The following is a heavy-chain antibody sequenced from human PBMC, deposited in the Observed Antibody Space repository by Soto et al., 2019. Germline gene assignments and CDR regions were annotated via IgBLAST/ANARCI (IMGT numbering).Heavy chain of an antibody. Sequence: ASVKVSCKASGYTFTSYGISWVRQAPGQGLEWMGWISAYNGSTNYAQKLQGRVTMTTDTSTSTAYMELRSLRSDDTAVYYCARDLKRVYDILTGYCFDYWGQGTLVTVSS. CDR1: GYTFTSYG. CDR3: ARDLKRVYDILTGYCFDY. CDR2: ISAYNGST. J-gene: IGHJ4*02. V-gene: IGHV1-18*01. D-gene: IGHD3-9*01.